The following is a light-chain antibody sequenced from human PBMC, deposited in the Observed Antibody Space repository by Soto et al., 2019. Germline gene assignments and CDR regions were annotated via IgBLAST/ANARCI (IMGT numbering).Light chain of an antibody. Sequence: EIMMTQSPGTLSASPGERATLSCRASQSVGRNLAWYQQKPGQAPRLLIYAVSTRATGIPARFSGSGSGTEFTLTISSLQSEDFAVYYCQQYNKWPLTFGQGTKVEIK. V-gene: IGKV3-15*01. CDR1: QSVGRN. CDR3: QQYNKWPLT. J-gene: IGKJ1*01. CDR2: AVS.